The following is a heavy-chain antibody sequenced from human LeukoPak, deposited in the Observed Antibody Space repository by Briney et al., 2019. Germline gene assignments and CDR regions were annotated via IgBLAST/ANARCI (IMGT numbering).Heavy chain of an antibody. V-gene: IGHV1-2*02. CDR1: GYTFTSYD. J-gene: IGHJ3*02. CDR2: INPNSGGT. CDR3: ARGSKAYTVTTYWAFDI. Sequence: ASVKVSCKASGYTFTSYDINWVRQATGQGLEWMGWINPNSGGTNYAQKFQGRVTMTRDTSISTAYMELSRLRSDDTAVYYCARGSKAYTVTTYWAFDIWGQGTMVTVSS. D-gene: IGHD4-11*01.